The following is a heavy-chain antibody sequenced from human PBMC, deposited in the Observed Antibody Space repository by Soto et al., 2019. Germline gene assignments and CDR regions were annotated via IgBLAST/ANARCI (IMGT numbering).Heavy chain of an antibody. CDR1: GFTFTIYA. J-gene: IGHJ6*02. D-gene: IGHD6-6*01. Sequence: EVQLLESGGGLVQPGGSLRLSCAASGFTFTIYAMTWVRQAPGKGLEWVSAISGSGSSTYYVDSVKGRFTISRDNSKNTLYLQMNSLRAEDTAIYYCAKDRIAARALNGMYVWGQGTTVTVSS. CDR2: ISGSGSST. V-gene: IGHV3-23*01. CDR3: AKDRIAARALNGMYV.